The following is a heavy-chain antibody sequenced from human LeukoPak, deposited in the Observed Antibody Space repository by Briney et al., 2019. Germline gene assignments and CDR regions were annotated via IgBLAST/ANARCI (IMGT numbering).Heavy chain of an antibody. J-gene: IGHJ4*02. D-gene: IGHD3-22*01. V-gene: IGHV3-23*01. Sequence: GGSLRLSCAASGFTFSSYAMSWVRQAPGKGLEWVSAISGSGAYTYYADSVKGRFTISRDNSKNTLYLQMNSLRAEDTAVYCCAKPNYYDSTGFPFDYWGQGTLVTVSS. CDR1: GFTFSSYA. CDR3: AKPNYYDSTGFPFDY. CDR2: ISGSGAYT.